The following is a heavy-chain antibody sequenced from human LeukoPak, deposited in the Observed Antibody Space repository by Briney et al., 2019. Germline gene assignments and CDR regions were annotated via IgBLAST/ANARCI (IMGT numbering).Heavy chain of an antibody. J-gene: IGHJ3*02. V-gene: IGHV3-11*01. CDR3: ARESRYAFDI. Sequence: GGSLRLSCAASGFTLSDYFMSWIRQAPGKGLEWVSYMSSSVTTIYYGDSVKGRFTISRDNIKNSLYLQMNSLRADDTAVYYCARESRYAFDIWGQGTMVTVSS. CDR1: GFTLSDYF. CDR2: MSSSVTTI.